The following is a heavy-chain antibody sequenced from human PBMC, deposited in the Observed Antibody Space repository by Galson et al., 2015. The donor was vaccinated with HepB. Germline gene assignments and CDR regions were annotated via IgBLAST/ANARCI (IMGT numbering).Heavy chain of an antibody. V-gene: IGHV3-49*02. J-gene: IGHJ5*02. Sequence: PGKGLEWVGFIRSKAYGGATEYAASVKVRFTISRDDSKSIAYLQMHSLKTDDTAVYYCTRGYYYGSGDPSWFDPWGQGTLVTVSS. CDR2: IRSKAYGGAT. D-gene: IGHD3-10*01. CDR3: TRGYYYGSGDPSWFDP.